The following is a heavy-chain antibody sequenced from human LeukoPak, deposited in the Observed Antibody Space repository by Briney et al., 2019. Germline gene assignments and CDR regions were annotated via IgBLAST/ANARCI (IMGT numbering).Heavy chain of an antibody. CDR2: IYYSGRT. Sequence: SETLSFTCTVSGGSIGTYYWTWVRQPPGKGLEWIGYIYYSGRTRYNPSLKSRVTISVDTSKNQFSLKLSSVTAADTAVYYCASAPSGTWFDPWGHGTLVTVSS. CDR3: ASAPSGTWFDP. J-gene: IGHJ5*02. CDR1: GGSIGTYY. V-gene: IGHV4-59*01.